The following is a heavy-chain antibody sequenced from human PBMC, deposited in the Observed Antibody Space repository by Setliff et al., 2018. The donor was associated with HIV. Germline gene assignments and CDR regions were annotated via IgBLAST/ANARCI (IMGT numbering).Heavy chain of an antibody. Sequence: SETLSLTCAVYGESFSGFYWSWIRQSPGKGLEWIGEINHSGSTNYNPSLKGRVTISVDTSKNQFSLKLSSVTAADTAVYYCARHDSGGYYSLDYWGQGTLVTVSS. J-gene: IGHJ4*02. CDR1: GESFSGFY. V-gene: IGHV4-34*01. CDR2: INHSGST. D-gene: IGHD3-22*01. CDR3: ARHDSGGYYSLDY.